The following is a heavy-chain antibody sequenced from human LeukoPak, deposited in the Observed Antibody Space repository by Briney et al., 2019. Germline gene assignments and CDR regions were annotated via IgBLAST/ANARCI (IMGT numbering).Heavy chain of an antibody. CDR1: EFTFNTYT. CDR3: ASREPAGH. J-gene: IGHJ4*02. D-gene: IGHD1-14*01. Sequence: PGGSLRLSCAAAEFTFNTYTMIWGRQAPGKGLEWVSSTHTSGDIYYADAVKGRSTIARDDATNSLFLQMNSRRADDTAVYYCASREPAGHWGQGTLVTVSS. V-gene: IGHV3-69-1*02. CDR2: THTSGDI.